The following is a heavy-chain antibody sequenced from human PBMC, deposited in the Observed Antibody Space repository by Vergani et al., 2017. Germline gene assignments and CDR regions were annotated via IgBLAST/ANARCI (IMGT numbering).Heavy chain of an antibody. CDR1: GYTLTELS. D-gene: IGHD3-10*01. CDR3: ATAGRLRGSGSSNRDFDY. CDR2: FDPEDGEK. J-gene: IGHJ4*02. Sequence: QVQLVQSGAEVKKPGASVKVSCKVSGYTLTELSMHWVRQAPGKGLEWMGGFDPEDGEKIYAQKFQGRVTMTEDTSTDTAYMELSSLRSEDTVVYYCATAGRLRGSGSSNRDFDYWGQGTLVTVSS. V-gene: IGHV1-24*01.